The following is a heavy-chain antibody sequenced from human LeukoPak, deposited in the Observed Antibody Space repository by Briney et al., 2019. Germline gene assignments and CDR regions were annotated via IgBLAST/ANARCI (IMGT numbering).Heavy chain of an antibody. CDR3: AREVVVVVAAVYYFDY. J-gene: IGHJ4*02. CDR2: IYTSGST. V-gene: IGHV4-61*02. CDR1: GGSISSGSYY. D-gene: IGHD2-15*01. Sequence: PSETLSLTCTVSGGSISSGSYYWSWIRQPAGKGLEWIGRIYTSGSTNYNPSLKSRVTISVDTSKNQFSLKLSSVTAADTAVYYCAREVVVVVAAVYYFDYWGQGTLVTVSS.